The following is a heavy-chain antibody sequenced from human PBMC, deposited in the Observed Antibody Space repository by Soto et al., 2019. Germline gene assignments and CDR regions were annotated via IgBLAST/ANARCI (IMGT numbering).Heavy chain of an antibody. CDR2: LHASGST. CDR3: ARDREWLVDF. Sequence: SETLSLTCTVSGGSISSYDFNWIRQPTGKGLEWIGRLHASGSTNYNPSLKGRVTMSVDTSKNQFSLRLSSVTAADTAVYYCARDREWLVDFWGQGTTVTVSS. J-gene: IGHJ6*02. D-gene: IGHD6-19*01. CDR1: GGSISSYD. V-gene: IGHV4-4*07.